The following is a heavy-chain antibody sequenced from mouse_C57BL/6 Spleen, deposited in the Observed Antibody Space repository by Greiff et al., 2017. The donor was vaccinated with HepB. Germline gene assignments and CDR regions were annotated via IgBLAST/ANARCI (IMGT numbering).Heavy chain of an antibody. CDR1: GYTFTSYW. D-gene: IGHD2-4*01. CDR2: IDPSDSET. CDR3: ARGGNDYGQSAMDY. V-gene: IGHV1-52*01. J-gene: IGHJ4*01. Sequence: VQLQQPGAELVRPGSSVKLSCKASGYTFTSYWMHWVKQRPIQGLEWIGNIDPSDSETHYNQKFKDKATLTVDKSSSTAYMQLSSLTSEDSAVYYCARGGNDYGQSAMDYWGQGTSVTVSS.